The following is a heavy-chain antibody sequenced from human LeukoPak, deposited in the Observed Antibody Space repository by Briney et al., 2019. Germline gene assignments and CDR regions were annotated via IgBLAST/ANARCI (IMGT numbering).Heavy chain of an antibody. J-gene: IGHJ6*03. CDR1: VGTFSSYA. CDR2: IIPIFGTA. D-gene: IGHD2-2*01. V-gene: IGHV1-69*05. CDR3: ARNQYQLLFNYYYYYMDV. Sequence: SVKVSCKASVGTFSSYAISWVRQAPGQGLEWMGGIIPIFGTANYAQKFQGRVTITTDESTSTAYMELSSLRSEDTAVYYCARNQYQLLFNYYYYYMDVWGKGTTVTVSS.